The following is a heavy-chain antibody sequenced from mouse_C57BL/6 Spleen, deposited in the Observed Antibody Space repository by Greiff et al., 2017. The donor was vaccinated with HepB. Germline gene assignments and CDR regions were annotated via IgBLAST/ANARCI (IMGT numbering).Heavy chain of an antibody. D-gene: IGHD1-1*01. CDR3: AGAGYYGSGRTRYFDV. Sequence: QVQLQQPGTELVKPGASVKLSCKASGYTFTSYWMHWVKQRPGQGLEWIGNINPSNGGTNYNEKFKSKATLTVDKSSSTAYMQLSSLTSEDAAVYYCAGAGYYGSGRTRYFDVWGTGTTVTVSS. V-gene: IGHV1-53*01. J-gene: IGHJ1*03. CDR2: INPSNGGT. CDR1: GYTFTSYW.